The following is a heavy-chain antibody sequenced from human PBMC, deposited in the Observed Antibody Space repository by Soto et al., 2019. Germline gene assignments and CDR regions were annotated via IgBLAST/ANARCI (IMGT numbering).Heavy chain of an antibody. J-gene: IGHJ6*02. CDR1: GGTFSSYA. CDR2: IIPIFGTA. Sequence: SVKVSCKASGGTFSSYAISWVRQAPGQGLEWMGGIIPIFGTANYAQKFQGRVTITADESTSTAYMELSSLRSGDTAVYYCARDLMEYYDFWSGQTPVYYYYGMDVWGQGPTVTVSS. D-gene: IGHD3-3*01. V-gene: IGHV1-69*13. CDR3: ARDLMEYYDFWSGQTPVYYYYGMDV.